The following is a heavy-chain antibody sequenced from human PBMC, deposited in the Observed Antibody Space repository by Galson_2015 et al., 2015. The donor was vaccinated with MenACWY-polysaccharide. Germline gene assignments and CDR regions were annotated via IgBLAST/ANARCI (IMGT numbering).Heavy chain of an antibody. CDR1: GYTFIIYQ. CDR2: INPSDGRT. V-gene: IGHV1-46*01. J-gene: IGHJ4*02. Sequence: SVKVSCKASGYTFIIYQMHWVRQAPGQGLEWLGIINPSDGRTTYAQKFRGRVAMTRDTSTSTVHMELSSLKSEDTAVYYCARDLNPRVAEARHPLSDYWGQGTLVTVSS. D-gene: IGHD6-19*01. CDR3: ARDLNPRVAEARHPLSDY.